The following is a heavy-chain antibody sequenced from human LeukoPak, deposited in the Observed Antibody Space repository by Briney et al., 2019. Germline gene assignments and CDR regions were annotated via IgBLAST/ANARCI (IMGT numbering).Heavy chain of an antibody. CDR2: IFHTGSA. V-gene: IGHV4-59*08. J-gene: IGHJ4*02. Sequence: SETLSLTCTVSGGSISGYYWSWIQQPPGKGLEWIGYIFHTGSANYNPSLKSRVTMSVDTSKNQFSLRLSSVTAADTAVYYCVRQPYTSGAYYFDYWGQGTLVTVSS. D-gene: IGHD2-8*01. CDR3: VRQPYTSGAYYFDY. CDR1: GGSISGYY.